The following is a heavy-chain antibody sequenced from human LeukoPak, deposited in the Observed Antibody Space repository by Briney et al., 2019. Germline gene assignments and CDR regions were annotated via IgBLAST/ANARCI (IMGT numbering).Heavy chain of an antibody. CDR1: GDSISSGSYY. CDR3: ARQLWFGEFHFDY. V-gene: IGHV4-61*02. Sequence: SETLSLTCTVSGDSISSGSYYWSWIRQPAGEGLEWIGRIYSSGRTHYSPSLKSRVAISVDTSKNQFSLKLSSVTAADTAVYYCARQLWFGEFHFDYWGQGTLVTVSS. J-gene: IGHJ4*02. CDR2: IYSSGRT. D-gene: IGHD3-10*01.